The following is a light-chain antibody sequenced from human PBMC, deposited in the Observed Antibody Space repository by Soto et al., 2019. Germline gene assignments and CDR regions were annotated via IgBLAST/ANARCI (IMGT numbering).Light chain of an antibody. CDR3: ATWDDSLSGPV. J-gene: IGLJ3*02. Sequence: QSMLTQPPSASGTPGQRVTISCSGSSSNIGSNYVFWYQQLPGRAPKLLIYTNNQRPSGVPDRFSGSKSGTSASLAISGLRSDDEADYYCATWDDSLSGPVFGGGTKLTVL. V-gene: IGLV1-47*01. CDR2: TNN. CDR1: SSNIGSNY.